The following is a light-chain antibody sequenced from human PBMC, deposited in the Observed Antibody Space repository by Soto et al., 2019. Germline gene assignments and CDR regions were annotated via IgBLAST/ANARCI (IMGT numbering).Light chain of an antibody. CDR3: HQHNYWPSWT. CDR1: QSVSNN. J-gene: IGKJ1*01. Sequence: EIVMTQSPATLSVSPGERATLSCRASQSVSNNLAWFQQKPGQAPRLLIYGAPARATGIPARFSGSGYGTEFTLTISSLQSEDFADYYCHQHNYWPSWTLGQGTKVNIK. V-gene: IGKV3-15*01. CDR2: GAP.